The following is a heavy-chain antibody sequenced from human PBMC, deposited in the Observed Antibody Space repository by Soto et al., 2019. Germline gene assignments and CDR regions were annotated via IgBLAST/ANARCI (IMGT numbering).Heavy chain of an antibody. J-gene: IGHJ4*02. CDR1: GFTLSSHG. CDR3: VKELVVAGYSYESFFDY. CDR2: VSYDGGTK. Sequence: QVQLVESGGGVGQPGGSLRLSCAASGFTLSSHGMQWVRQAPGKGLEWVAVVSYDGGTKYYADSVKGRFTISRANSKKPLYLQMNSLRAEDTAVYSCVKELVVAGYSYESFFDYWGQGTLVTVSS. V-gene: IGHV3-30*18. D-gene: IGHD5-18*01.